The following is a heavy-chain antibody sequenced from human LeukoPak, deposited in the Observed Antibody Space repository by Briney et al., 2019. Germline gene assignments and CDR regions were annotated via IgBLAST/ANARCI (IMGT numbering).Heavy chain of an antibody. CDR2: IYYSGST. Sequence: SETLSLTCTVSGGSISSSSYYWGWIRQPPGKGLEWIGSIYYSGSTYYNPSLKSRVTISVDTSKTHFSLKLSSVTAADTAVYYCARSSSWYGTCGFWGQGTLVTVSS. V-gene: IGHV4-39*02. J-gene: IGHJ4*02. CDR3: ARSSSWYGTCGF. D-gene: IGHD6-13*01. CDR1: GGSISSSSYY.